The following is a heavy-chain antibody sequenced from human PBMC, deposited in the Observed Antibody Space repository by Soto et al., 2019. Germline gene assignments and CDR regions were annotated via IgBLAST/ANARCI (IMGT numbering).Heavy chain of an antibody. CDR2: IDVGSANA. V-gene: IGHV1-58*01. D-gene: IGHD1-26*01. CDR3: AADVGGYICGLARH. CDR1: GFTFSSSA. J-gene: IGHJ4*02. Sequence: QMQLVQSGPEVKKPGTSVKVSCKTSGFTFSSSAVHWVRQARGHRLQWIGWIDVGSANANYPQMLQERVTISRDMSTSTACMELSSLRPEDTAVYYGAADVGGYICGLARHWGPGTLVTVSS.